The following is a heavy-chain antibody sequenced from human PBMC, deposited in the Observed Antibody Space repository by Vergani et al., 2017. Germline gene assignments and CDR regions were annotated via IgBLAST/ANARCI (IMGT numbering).Heavy chain of an antibody. V-gene: IGHV4-39*01. J-gene: IGHJ4*02. CDR2: IYYSGST. Sequence: QVQLQESGPGLVKPSETLSLTCTVSGGSISSSSYYWGWIRQPPGKGLEWIGSIYYSGSTYYNPSLKSRVTISVDTSKNQFSLKLSSVTAADTAVYYCARPYDSSGYYPFDYWGQGTLVTVSS. CDR1: GGSISSSSYY. D-gene: IGHD3-22*01. CDR3: ARPYDSSGYYPFDY.